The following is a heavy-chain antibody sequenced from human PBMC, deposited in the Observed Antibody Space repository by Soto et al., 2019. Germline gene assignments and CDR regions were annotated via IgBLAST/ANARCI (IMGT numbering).Heavy chain of an antibody. CDR1: GFTFSSYG. CDR3: AKDRSSSPYFDY. J-gene: IGHJ4*02. Sequence: ESGGGVVQPGRSLRLSCAASGFTFSSYGMHWVRQAPGKGLEWVAVISYDGSNKYYADSVKGRFTISRDNSKNTLYLQMNSLRAEDTAVYYCAKDRSSSPYFDYWGQGTLVTVSS. V-gene: IGHV3-30*18. CDR2: ISYDGSNK. D-gene: IGHD6-13*01.